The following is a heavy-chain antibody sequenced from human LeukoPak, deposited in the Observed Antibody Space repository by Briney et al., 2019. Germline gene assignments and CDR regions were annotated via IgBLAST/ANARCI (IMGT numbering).Heavy chain of an antibody. Sequence: GGSLRLSCAASGFTFSSYGMHWVRQAPGKGLEWVAVISYDGSNKYYADSVKGRFTISRDNSKNTLYLQMNSLRAEDTAVYYCAETGYSSGWYFDYWGQGTLVTVSS. CDR2: ISYDGSNK. V-gene: IGHV3-30*18. CDR1: GFTFSSYG. CDR3: AETGYSSGWYFDY. D-gene: IGHD6-19*01. J-gene: IGHJ4*02.